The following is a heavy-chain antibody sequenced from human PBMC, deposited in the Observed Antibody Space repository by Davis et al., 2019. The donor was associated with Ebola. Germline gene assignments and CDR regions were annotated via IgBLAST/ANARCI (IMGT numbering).Heavy chain of an antibody. CDR1: GFTFSSYA. Sequence: PGGSLRLSCAASGFTFSSYAMSWVRQAPGKGLEWVSAISGSGGSTYYADSVKGRFTISRDNSKNTLYLQMNSLRAEDTAVYYCAKGSTYYDFWSGYYHFDYWGQGTLVTVSS. CDR2: ISGSGGST. D-gene: IGHD3-3*01. J-gene: IGHJ4*02. CDR3: AKGSTYYDFWSGYYHFDY. V-gene: IGHV3-23*01.